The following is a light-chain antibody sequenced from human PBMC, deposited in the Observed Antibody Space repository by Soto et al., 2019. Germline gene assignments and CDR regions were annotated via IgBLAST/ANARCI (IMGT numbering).Light chain of an antibody. J-gene: IGKJ4*01. CDR2: WAA. CDR3: QQYYSAPLT. V-gene: IGKV4-1*01. Sequence: EIVMTQSPLSLSVTPGEPASISCRSSQILLHTSGDTYWCWYQQKPGHPPTVLIYWAATREAGVPDRCSGSGSGTDFTLTIISRQAEDVAVYYCQQYYSAPLTFGGGTKVDIK. CDR1: QILLHTSGDTY.